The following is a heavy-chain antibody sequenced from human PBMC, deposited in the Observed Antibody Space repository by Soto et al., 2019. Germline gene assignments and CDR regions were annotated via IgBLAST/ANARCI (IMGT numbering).Heavy chain of an antibody. CDR2: VFSSGYT. Sequence: QVQLQESGPGLVKPSETLSLTCTVSGASTSNSYCTWIRQPPGKGLEWIGYVFSSGYTNYKPSLKSRFTISLDASQNQFSLKLNSVPAADTAVYYCARLHFYNSPIFVDSWGQGTLVAVSS. CDR1: GASTSNSY. CDR3: ARLHFYNSPIFVDS. D-gene: IGHD1-1*01. J-gene: IGHJ4*02. V-gene: IGHV4-59*01.